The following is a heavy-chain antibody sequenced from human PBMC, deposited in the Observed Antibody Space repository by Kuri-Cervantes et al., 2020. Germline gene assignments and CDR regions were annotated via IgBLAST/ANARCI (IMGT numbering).Heavy chain of an antibody. CDR2: INHSGST. CDR3: ARGLYSNYVAAAGY. Sequence: SETLSLTCAVYGGSFSGYYWSWIRQPPGKGLEWIGEINHSGSTNYNPSLKSRVTISVDTSKNQFSLKLSSVTAADTAVYYCARGLYSNYVAAAGYWGQGTLVTVSS. J-gene: IGHJ4*02. CDR1: GGSFSGYY. D-gene: IGHD4-11*01. V-gene: IGHV4-34*01.